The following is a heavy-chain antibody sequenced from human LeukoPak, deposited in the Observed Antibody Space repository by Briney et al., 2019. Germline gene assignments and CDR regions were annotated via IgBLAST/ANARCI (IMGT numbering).Heavy chain of an antibody. CDR2: IYYSGST. CDR1: GGSFSSYY. Sequence: SETLSLTCTVSGGSFSSYYWSWIRQPPGKGLEWIGYIYYSGSTNYNPSLKSRVTISVDTSKNQFSLKLSSVTAADTAVYYCAREQYYDYVWGSYRQSRLFDYWGQGTLVTVSS. D-gene: IGHD3-16*02. V-gene: IGHV4-59*01. CDR3: AREQYYDYVWGSYRQSRLFDY. J-gene: IGHJ4*02.